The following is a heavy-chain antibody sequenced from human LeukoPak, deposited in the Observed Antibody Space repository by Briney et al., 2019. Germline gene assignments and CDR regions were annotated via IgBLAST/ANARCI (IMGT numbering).Heavy chain of an antibody. D-gene: IGHD6-19*01. CDR3: ARVQWLGY. V-gene: IGHV3-30-3*01. Sequence: GRSLRLSCAASGFTFSSYAMHWVRQAPGKGLEWVAVISYDGSNKYYADSVKGQFTISRDNSKNTLYLQMNSLRAEDTAVYYCARVQWLGYWGQGTLVTVSS. J-gene: IGHJ4*02. CDR1: GFTFSSYA. CDR2: ISYDGSNK.